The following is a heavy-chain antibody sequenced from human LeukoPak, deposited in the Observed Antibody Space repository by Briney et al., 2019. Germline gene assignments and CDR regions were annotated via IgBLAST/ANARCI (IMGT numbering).Heavy chain of an antibody. Sequence: PSETLSLTCTVSGGSISSSSYYWGWIRQPPGKGLEWIGSIYYSGSTYYNPSLKSRVTISVDTSKNQFSLKLSSVTAADTAVYHCAREAGYYDSSGYVGFDYWGQGTLVSVSS. D-gene: IGHD3-22*01. J-gene: IGHJ4*02. CDR1: GGSISSSSYY. V-gene: IGHV4-39*07. CDR3: AREAGYYDSSGYVGFDY. CDR2: IYYSGST.